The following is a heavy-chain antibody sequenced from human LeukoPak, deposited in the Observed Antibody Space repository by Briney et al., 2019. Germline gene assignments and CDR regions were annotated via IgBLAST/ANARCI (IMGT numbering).Heavy chain of an antibody. CDR3: TTDRREGSYYNFDY. V-gene: IGHV3-21*03. CDR1: GFTFSSYS. D-gene: IGHD1-26*01. CDR2: ISSSSSYI. J-gene: IGHJ4*02. Sequence: PGGSLRLSCAASGFTFSSYSMNWVRQAPGKGLEWVSSISSSSSYIYYADSVKGRFTISRDNAKNSLYLQMNSLKTEDTAVYYCTTDRREGSYYNFDYWGQGTLVTVSS.